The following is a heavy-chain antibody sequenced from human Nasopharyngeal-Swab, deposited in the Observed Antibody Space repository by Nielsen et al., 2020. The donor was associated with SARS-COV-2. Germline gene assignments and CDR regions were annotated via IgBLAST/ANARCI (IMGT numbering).Heavy chain of an antibody. V-gene: IGHV3-66*01. Sequence: ETLSLTCAASGFTVSSNYMSWVRQAPGKGLEWVSVIYSGGSTYYADSVKGRFTISRDNSKNTLYLQMNSLRAEDTAVYYCASSGEQQLAPDYWGQGTLVTVSS. CDR1: GFTVSSNY. D-gene: IGHD6-13*01. J-gene: IGHJ4*02. CDR3: ASSGEQQLAPDY. CDR2: IYSGGST.